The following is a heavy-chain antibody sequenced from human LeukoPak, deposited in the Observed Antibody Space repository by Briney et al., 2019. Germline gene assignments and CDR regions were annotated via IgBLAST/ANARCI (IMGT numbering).Heavy chain of an antibody. Sequence: GESLKISCKGSGYSFTNYWIGWVRQLPGKGLEWMGIFYPGDSDTRYSPSFQGQVTISADKSISTAYLQWSSLKASDTAMYYCARHLRGSATYPIDHWGQGTLVTVSS. D-gene: IGHD3-10*01. CDR3: ARHLRGSATYPIDH. CDR2: FYPGDSDT. CDR1: GYSFTNYW. J-gene: IGHJ4*02. V-gene: IGHV5-51*01.